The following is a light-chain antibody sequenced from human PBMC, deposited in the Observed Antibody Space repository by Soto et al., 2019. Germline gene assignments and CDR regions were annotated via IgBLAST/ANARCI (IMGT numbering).Light chain of an antibody. J-gene: IGKJ4*01. V-gene: IGKV3-11*01. CDR2: DAS. CDR1: QSINTF. CDR3: QQRSDWPLT. Sequence: EIVLTQSPATLSLSPGERATLSCRASQSINTFLAWYQQKPGQPPRLLIYDASNRATGTPARFSGSGSGTDFTFTISSLEPEDFAVYYCQQRSDWPLTFGGGTKVEIK.